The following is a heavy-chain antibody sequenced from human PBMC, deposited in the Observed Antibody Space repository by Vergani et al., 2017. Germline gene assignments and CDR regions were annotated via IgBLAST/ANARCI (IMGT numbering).Heavy chain of an antibody. V-gene: IGHV4-39*07. CDR2: IYYSGST. CDR3: ARAGIAVAGRRGHAFDI. Sequence: QLQLQESGPGLVKPSETLSLTCTVSGGSISSSSYYWGWIRQPPGKGLEWIGSIYYSGSTYYNPSLKSRVTISVDTSKNQFSLKLSSVTAADTAVYYCARAGIAVAGRRGHAFDIWGQGTMVTVSS. J-gene: IGHJ3*02. D-gene: IGHD6-19*01. CDR1: GGSISSSSYY.